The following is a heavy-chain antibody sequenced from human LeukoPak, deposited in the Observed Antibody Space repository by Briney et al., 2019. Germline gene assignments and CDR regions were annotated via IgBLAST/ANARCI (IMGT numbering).Heavy chain of an antibody. CDR1: GGSISSYY. D-gene: IGHD1-26*01. V-gene: IGHV4-59*01. CDR3: ARGGREGELLDY. CDR2: IYYSGST. J-gene: IGHJ4*02. Sequence: PSETLSLTCTVSGGSISSYYWSWIRQPPGKGLEWIGYIYYSGSTNYNPSLKSRVTISVDTSKNQFSLKLSSVTAADTAVYYCARGGREGELLDYWGQGTLVTVSS.